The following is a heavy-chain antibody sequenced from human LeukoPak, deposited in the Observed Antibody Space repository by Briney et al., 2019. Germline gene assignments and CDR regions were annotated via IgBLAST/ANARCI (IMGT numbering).Heavy chain of an antibody. J-gene: IGHJ4*02. D-gene: IGHD3-22*01. CDR1: GYSISSGYY. CDR2: IYHSGST. Sequence: SETLSLTCTVSGYSISSGYYWGWIRQPPGKGLEWIGSIYHSGSTHYNPSLKSRVTISVDTSSNQFSLKLRSVTAADTAVYYCARTRGGSSGYYFDSWGQGTLVTVSS. V-gene: IGHV4-38-2*02. CDR3: ARTRGGSSGYYFDS.